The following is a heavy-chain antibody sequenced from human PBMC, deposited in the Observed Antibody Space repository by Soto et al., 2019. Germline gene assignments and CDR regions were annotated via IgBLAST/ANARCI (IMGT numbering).Heavy chain of an antibody. CDR2: INPNSGGT. CDR1: GYTFTGYY. D-gene: IGHD2-2*01. V-gene: IGHV1-2*04. CDR3: ARDKGYCSSTSCWGLYYYGMDV. Sequence: GASVQVSCKASGYTFTGYYMHWVRQAPGQGLEWMGWINPNSGGTNYAQKFQGWVTMTRDTSISTAYMELSRLRSDDTAVYYCARDKGYCSSTSCWGLYYYGMDVWGQGTTVTVS. J-gene: IGHJ6*02.